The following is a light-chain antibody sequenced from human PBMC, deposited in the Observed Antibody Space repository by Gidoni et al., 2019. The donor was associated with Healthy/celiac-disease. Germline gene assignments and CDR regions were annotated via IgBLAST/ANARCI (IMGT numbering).Light chain of an antibody. CDR3: QSYDSSLSGPYV. CDR2: GNS. J-gene: IGLJ1*01. V-gene: IGLV1-40*01. Sequence: QSVLTQPPSVSGAPGQRVTISCTGSGSNIGAGYDGHWYQQLPGTAPKLLIYGNSNRPSGVPDRFSGSKSGTSASLAITGLQAEDEADYYCQSYDSSLSGPYVFGTGTKVPVL. CDR1: GSNIGAGYD.